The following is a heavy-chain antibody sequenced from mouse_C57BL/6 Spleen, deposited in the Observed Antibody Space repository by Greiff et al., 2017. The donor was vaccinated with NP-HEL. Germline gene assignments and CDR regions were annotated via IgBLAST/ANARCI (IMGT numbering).Heavy chain of an antibody. CDR1: GYSFTDYN. Sequence: EVQLQQSGPELVKPGASVKISCKASGYSFTDYNMNWVKQSNGKSLEWIGVINPNYGTTSYNQKFKGKATFTVDQSSSTAYMQLNSLTSEDSAVYYCARSYYYGSSWYFDVWGTGTTVTVSS. CDR3: ARSYYYGSSWYFDV. D-gene: IGHD1-1*01. V-gene: IGHV1-39*01. J-gene: IGHJ1*03. CDR2: INPNYGTT.